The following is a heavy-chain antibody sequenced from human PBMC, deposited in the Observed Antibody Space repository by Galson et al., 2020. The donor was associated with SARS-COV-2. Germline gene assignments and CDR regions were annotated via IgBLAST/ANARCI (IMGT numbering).Heavy chain of an antibody. CDR3: TISANDLSYFDY. J-gene: IGHJ4*02. D-gene: IGHD6-13*01. CDR1: GTSISGSLYF. Sequence: SETLSLTCSVSGTSISGSLYFWGWVRQPPGKGLEWIGSRFYSGSPDYNPSLKSRVTISADTSKNQISLRLNSVTAADTAVYYCTISANDLSYFDYWGQGILVSVSS. V-gene: IGHV4-39*01. CDR2: RFYSGSP.